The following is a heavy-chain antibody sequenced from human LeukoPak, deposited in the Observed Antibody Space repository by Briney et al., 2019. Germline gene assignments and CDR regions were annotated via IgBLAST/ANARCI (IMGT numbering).Heavy chain of an antibody. CDR1: GYTFTSYG. D-gene: IGHD2-15*01. V-gene: IGHV1-8*01. J-gene: IGHJ4*02. CDR2: MNPNSGDT. Sequence: ASVKVSCKASGYTFTSYGINWVRQATGQGLEWMGWMNPNSGDTGYAQKFQSRVTMTRNTSINTAYMELSSLRSEDTAVYYCARGPRYCSGGSCYSGTLRGWGQGTLVTVSS. CDR3: ARGPRYCSGGSCYSGTLRG.